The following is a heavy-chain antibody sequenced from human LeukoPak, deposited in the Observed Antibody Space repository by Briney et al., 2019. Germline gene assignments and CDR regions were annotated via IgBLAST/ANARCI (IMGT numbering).Heavy chain of an antibody. D-gene: IGHD7-27*01. CDR1: GFTFSSYW. CDR2: ISYGGSNK. J-gene: IGHJ4*02. Sequence: GGSLRLSCAASGFTFSSYWMSWVRQAPGKGLEWVAVISYGGSNKYYADSVKGRFTISRDNSKNTLYLQMNSLRAEDTAVYYCARGSGHFDYWGQGTLVTVSS. V-gene: IGHV3-30-3*01. CDR3: ARGSGHFDY.